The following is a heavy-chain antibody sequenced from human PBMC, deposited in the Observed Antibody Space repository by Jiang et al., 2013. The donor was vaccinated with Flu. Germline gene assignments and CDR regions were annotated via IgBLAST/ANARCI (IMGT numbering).Heavy chain of an antibody. J-gene: IGHJ4*02. V-gene: IGHV1-46*01. Sequence: SCKASGYTFTSYYMHWVRQAPGQGLEWMGIINPSGGSTSYAQKFQGRVTMTRDTSTSTVYMELSSLRSEDTAVYYCARARGYCSGGSCYSFDYWGQGTLVTVSS. CDR1: GYTFTSYY. D-gene: IGHD2-15*01. CDR2: INPSGGST. CDR3: ARARGYCSGGSCYSFDY.